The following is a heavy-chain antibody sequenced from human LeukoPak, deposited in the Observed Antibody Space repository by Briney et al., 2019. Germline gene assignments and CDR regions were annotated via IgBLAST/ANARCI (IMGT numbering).Heavy chain of an antibody. CDR3: AREVGGYDILTGYYYFDY. Sequence: GGSLRLSCAASGFTFSSYAMHWVRQAPGKGLEWVAVISYDGSNKYYADSVKGRSTISRDNSKNTLYLLMNSLRAEDTAVYYCAREVGGYDILTGYYYFDYWGQGTLVTVSS. J-gene: IGHJ4*02. CDR1: GFTFSSYA. V-gene: IGHV3-30*04. CDR2: ISYDGSNK. D-gene: IGHD3-9*01.